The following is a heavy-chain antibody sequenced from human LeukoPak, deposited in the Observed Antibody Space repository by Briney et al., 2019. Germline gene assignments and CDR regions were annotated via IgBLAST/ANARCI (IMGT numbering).Heavy chain of an antibody. CDR2: INPNSGGT. CDR1: GYTFTGYY. Sequence: ASVKVSCKASGYTFTGYYMHWVRQAPGQGLEWMGWINPNSGGTNYAQKFQGRVTMTRDTSISTAYMELSRLRSDDTAVYYCARGPRVETYYYDSRGYSFDPWGQGTLVTVSS. CDR3: ARGPRVETYYYDSRGYSFDP. V-gene: IGHV1-2*02. J-gene: IGHJ5*02. D-gene: IGHD3-22*01.